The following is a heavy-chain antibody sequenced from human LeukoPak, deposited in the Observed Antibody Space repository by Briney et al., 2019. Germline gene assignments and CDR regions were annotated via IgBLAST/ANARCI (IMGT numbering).Heavy chain of an antibody. V-gene: IGHV4-34*01. CDR2: INHSGST. J-gene: IGHJ5*02. CDR1: GGSFSGYY. Sequence: SETLSLTCAVYGGSFSGYYWSWIRQPPGKGLEWIGEINHSGSTNYNPSLKSRVTISVDTSKNQFSLKLSSVTAADTAVYYCARPRGSRNWFDPWGQGTLVTVSS. CDR3: ARPRGSRNWFDP. D-gene: IGHD3-16*01.